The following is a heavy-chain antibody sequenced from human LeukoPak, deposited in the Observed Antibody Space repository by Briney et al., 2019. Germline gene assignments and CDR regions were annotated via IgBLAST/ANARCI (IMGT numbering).Heavy chain of an antibody. CDR1: GFSFSSYW. J-gene: IGHJ6*03. Sequence: GGSLRLSCAASGFSFSSYWMSWVRQAPGKGLEWVANIRQDGSEGFYVDSVRGRFTISRDNAKNSLYLQMNSLRAQDTAVYYFARDQHTSVNYWDNYYSSNLDFWGKGTTVTVSS. CDR2: IRQDGSEG. CDR3: ARDQHTSVNYWDNYYSSNLDF. V-gene: IGHV3-7*01. D-gene: IGHD2-8*02.